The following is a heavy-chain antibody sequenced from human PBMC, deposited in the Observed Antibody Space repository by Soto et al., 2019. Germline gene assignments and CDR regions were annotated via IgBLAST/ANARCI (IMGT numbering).Heavy chain of an antibody. Sequence: QVQLEQSGAEVKKPGASVKVSCKSSGYTFTMSGISWVRQAPGQGLEWMGWISGYNGNTNYEQKFQDRVTMTTDTSTNTAYMERRSLRSDDTAVYYCAREGPRPYYYYGMDGWGQGTTVTVSS. V-gene: IGHV1-18*01. J-gene: IGHJ6*02. CDR1: GYTFTMSG. CDR2: ISGYNGNT. CDR3: AREGPRPYYYYGMDG.